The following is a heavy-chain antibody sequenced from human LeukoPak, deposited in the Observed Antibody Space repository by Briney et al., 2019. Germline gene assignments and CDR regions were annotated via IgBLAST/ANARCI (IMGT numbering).Heavy chain of an antibody. CDR1: GGSYSGYY. CDR2: INHSGST. Sequence: SETLSLTCAVYGGSYSGYYWSWIRQPPGKGLEWIGEINHSGSTNYNPSLKSRVTISVDTSKNQFSLKLSSVTAADTAVYYCARGGRYYDSSGYLKSGLDYWGQGTLVTVSS. J-gene: IGHJ4*02. D-gene: IGHD3-22*01. CDR3: ARGGRYYDSSGYLKSGLDY. V-gene: IGHV4-34*01.